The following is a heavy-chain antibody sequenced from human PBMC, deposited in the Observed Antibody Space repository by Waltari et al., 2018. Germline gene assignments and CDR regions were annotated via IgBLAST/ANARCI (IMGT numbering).Heavy chain of an antibody. J-gene: IGHJ3*02. V-gene: IGHV3-33*01. CDR2: IWYDGSNK. Sequence: QVQLVESGGGVVRSGRSLRLSCVGSGFTFTNHVMNWVRQAPGKGLEWVAVIWYDGSNKNYVDSVKGRFTISRDNSKNTMYLEMNRLRAEDTAVYFCARGDGGSGLGASDIWGQGTMVTVSS. D-gene: IGHD3-22*01. CDR1: GFTFTNHV. CDR3: ARGDGGSGLGASDI.